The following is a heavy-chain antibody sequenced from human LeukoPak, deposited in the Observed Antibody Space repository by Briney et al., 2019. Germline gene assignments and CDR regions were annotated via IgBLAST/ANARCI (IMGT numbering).Heavy chain of an antibody. Sequence: PGGSLRLSCAASGFTFSDYYMSWIRQAPGKGLEWVSYISSSSSYTNYADSVKGRFTISRDNAKSSLYLQMNSLRAEDTAVYYCAREAGSWYDYLPRGYYGMDVWGKGTTVTVSS. J-gene: IGHJ6*04. CDR3: AREAGSWYDYLPRGYYGMDV. CDR2: ISSSSSYT. V-gene: IGHV3-11*06. D-gene: IGHD6-13*01. CDR1: GFTFSDYY.